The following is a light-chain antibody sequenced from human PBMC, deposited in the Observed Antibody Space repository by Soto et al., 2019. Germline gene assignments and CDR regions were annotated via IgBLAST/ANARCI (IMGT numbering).Light chain of an antibody. Sequence: QSVLTQPPSASGSPGQSVTISCTGSSSDVGGYNYVSWYQQHPGKAPKLVIYEVSKRPSGVPDRFSGSKSGNTASLTVSGLQAEDEADYYCSSYAGSNNHVVFGGGTQLTVL. CDR3: SSYAGSNNHVV. CDR1: SSDVGGYNY. CDR2: EVS. V-gene: IGLV2-8*01. J-gene: IGLJ2*01.